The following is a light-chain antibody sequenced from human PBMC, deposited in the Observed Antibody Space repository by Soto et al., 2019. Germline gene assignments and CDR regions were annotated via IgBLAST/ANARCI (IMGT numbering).Light chain of an antibody. V-gene: IGLV2-23*02. CDR2: EVT. J-gene: IGLJ1*01. Sequence: QSVLTQPASVSGSPGQSITSSCTRTNSDVGSFNFVSWYQQHTGKAPKVMIYEVTKRPSGVSDRFSGSKSGDTASLTISGLQAEDEADYYCCSDAGRSTYVFGPGTKSPS. CDR1: NSDVGSFNF. CDR3: CSDAGRSTYV.